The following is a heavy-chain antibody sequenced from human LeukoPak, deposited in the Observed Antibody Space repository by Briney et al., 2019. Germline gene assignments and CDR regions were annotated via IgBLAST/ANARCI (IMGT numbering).Heavy chain of an antibody. J-gene: IGHJ6*03. CDR1: GYSFTNYW. CDR3: ARLAVDRSRSYFDYYYYYYMDV. D-gene: IGHD1-26*01. CDR2: IYPGDSDT. Sequence: GESLKISCKGSGYSFTNYWIGWVRQMPGKGLEWVAIIYPGDSDTRYSPSFQGQVTISADKSISTAYLQWSSLKASDTAMYYCARLAVDRSRSYFDYYYYYYMDVWGKGTTVTVSS. V-gene: IGHV5-51*01.